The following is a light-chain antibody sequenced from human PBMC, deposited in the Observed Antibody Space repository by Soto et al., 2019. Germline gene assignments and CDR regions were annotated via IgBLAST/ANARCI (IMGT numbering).Light chain of an antibody. CDR3: QQFNTYPPIT. V-gene: IGKV1-13*02. CDR2: DAS. J-gene: IGKJ5*01. CDR1: QGIGSA. Sequence: AIHLTQSPSSLSASVGDRVTISCRASQGIGSALAWYQQKPGKAPKILIFDASTLESGVPSRLSGSGSGTDCTLTIRSLQPEDFATNYCQQFNTYPPITFGQGTRLEIK.